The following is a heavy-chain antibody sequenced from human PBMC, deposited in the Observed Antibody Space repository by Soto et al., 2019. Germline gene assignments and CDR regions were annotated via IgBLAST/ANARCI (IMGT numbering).Heavy chain of an antibody. CDR2: ISYGGGTT. D-gene: IGHD3-22*01. V-gene: IGHV3-23*01. CDR3: AKHPIYYYDSTGYHFDY. Sequence: EVQLLESGGGLVQPGGSLRLSCAASEFTFSNYAMSWVRQAPGKGLEWVSAISYGGGTTYYADSVKGRFTISRYNSKNTLYLQMNSLRAEDTAVYYCAKHPIYYYDSTGYHFDYWGQGTLVTVSS. CDR1: EFTFSNYA. J-gene: IGHJ4*02.